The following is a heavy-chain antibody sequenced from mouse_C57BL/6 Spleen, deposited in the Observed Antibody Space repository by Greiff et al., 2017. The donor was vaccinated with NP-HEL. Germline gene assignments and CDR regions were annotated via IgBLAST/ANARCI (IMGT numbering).Heavy chain of an antibody. J-gene: IGHJ3*01. CDR2: IDPSDSYT. Sequence: QVHVKQPGAELVMPGASVKLSCKASGYTFTSYWMHWVKQRPGQGLEWIGEIDPSDSYTNYNQKFKGKSTLTVDKSSSTAYMQLSSLTSEDSAVYYCARYYDYDVAWFAYWGQGTLVTVSA. CDR3: ARYYDYDVAWFAY. CDR1: GYTFTSYW. V-gene: IGHV1-69*01. D-gene: IGHD2-4*01.